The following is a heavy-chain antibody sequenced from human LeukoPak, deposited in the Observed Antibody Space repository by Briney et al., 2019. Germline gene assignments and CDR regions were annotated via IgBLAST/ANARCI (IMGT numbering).Heavy chain of an antibody. CDR2: INHSGST. CDR1: GGSFSGYY. D-gene: IGHD5-12*01. Sequence: LKPSETLSLTCAVYGGSFSGYYWSWIRQPPGKGLEWIGEINHSGSTNYNPSLKSRVTISVDTSKNQFSLKLSSVTAADTAVYYCARRSGLRYYYYYYMDVWGKGTTVTVSS. J-gene: IGHJ6*03. CDR3: ARRSGLRYYYYYYMDV. V-gene: IGHV4-34*01.